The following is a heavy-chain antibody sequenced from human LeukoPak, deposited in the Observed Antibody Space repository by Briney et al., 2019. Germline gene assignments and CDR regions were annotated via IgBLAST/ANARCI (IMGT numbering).Heavy chain of an antibody. CDR1: GYSFSNYW. CDR2: IYPGDSDT. Sequence: GESLKISCKGSGYSFSNYWIAWVRQMPGKGLEWMGIIYPGDSDTRYRPSFQGQVTISADKSISTAYLQWSSLKASDTAVYYCARGITMTPWGDAFDIWGQGTMVTVSS. J-gene: IGHJ3*02. V-gene: IGHV5-51*01. D-gene: IGHD3-22*01. CDR3: ARGITMTPWGDAFDI.